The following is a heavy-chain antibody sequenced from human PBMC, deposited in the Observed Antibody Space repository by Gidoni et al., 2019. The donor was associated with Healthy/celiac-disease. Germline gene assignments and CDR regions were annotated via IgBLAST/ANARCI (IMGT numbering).Heavy chain of an antibody. D-gene: IGHD6-13*01. J-gene: IGHJ4*02. V-gene: IGHV3-23*01. CDR2: ISGSGGST. CDR3: AKVAGQQLVSFDY. Sequence: EVQLLASGGALVQPGGSLSLSCAASGFPFSSYAMSWVRQAPGEGLEWVSAISGSGGSTYYADSVKGRFTISRDNSKNTLYLQMNSLRAEDTAVYYCAKVAGQQLVSFDYWGQGTLVTVSS. CDR1: GFPFSSYA.